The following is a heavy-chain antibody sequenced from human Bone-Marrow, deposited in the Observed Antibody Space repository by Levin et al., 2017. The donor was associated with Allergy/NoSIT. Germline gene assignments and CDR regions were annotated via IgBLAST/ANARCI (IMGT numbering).Heavy chain of an antibody. V-gene: IGHV3-33*01. CDR3: ARDHRVVVPAAIVHYYYGMDV. CDR1: GFTFSSYG. J-gene: IGHJ6*02. Sequence: GESLKISCAASGFTFSSYGMHWVRQAPGKGLEWVAVIWYDGSNKYYADSVKGRFTISRDNSKNTLYLQMNSLRAEDTAVYYCARDHRVVVPAAIVHYYYGMDVWGQGTTVTVSS. D-gene: IGHD2-2*01. CDR2: IWYDGSNK.